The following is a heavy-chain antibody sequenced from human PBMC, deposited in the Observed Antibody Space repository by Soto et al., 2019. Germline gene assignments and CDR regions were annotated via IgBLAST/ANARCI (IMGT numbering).Heavy chain of an antibody. V-gene: IGHV1-18*01. J-gene: IGHJ4*02. CDR3: AGGGPPFAY. CDR2: ISAYNGNT. Sequence: QVQLVQSGAEVKKPGASVKVSCKASGYTFTNFGISWVRQAPGQGLEWMGWISAYNGNTNYAQKFQGRVTMTTDTPRSTASRGLRSLRSEDRAVYSCAGGGPPFAYWGRGTLVTVP. CDR1: GYTFTNFG. D-gene: IGHD3-16*01.